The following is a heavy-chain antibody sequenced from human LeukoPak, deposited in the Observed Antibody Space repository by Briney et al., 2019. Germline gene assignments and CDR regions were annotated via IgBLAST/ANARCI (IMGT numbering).Heavy chain of an antibody. D-gene: IGHD6-19*01. V-gene: IGHV4-59*08. CDR3: AGGRQWLVFDI. CDR1: GGSIGSYY. Sequence: PSETLSLTCTVSGGSIGSYYWSWIRQPPGKGLEWIGYIYHSGSTNYNPSLKSRITISVDTSKNQFSLKLSSATAADTAVYYCAGGRQWLVFDIWGQGTLVTVSS. J-gene: IGHJ3*02. CDR2: IYHSGST.